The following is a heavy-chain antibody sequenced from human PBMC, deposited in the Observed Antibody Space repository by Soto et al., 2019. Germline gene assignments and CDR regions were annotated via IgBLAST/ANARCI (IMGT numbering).Heavy chain of an antibody. J-gene: IGHJ4*02. V-gene: IGHV3-30-3*01. CDR2: ISYDGSNK. Sequence: SLRLSCAASGFTFSSYAMHWVRQAPGKGLEWVAVISYDGSNKYYADSVKGRFTISRDNSKNTLYLQMNSLRAEDTAVYYCAKGGTVTSIDYWGQGTLVTVSS. CDR3: AKGGTVTSIDY. CDR1: GFTFSSYA. D-gene: IGHD4-17*01.